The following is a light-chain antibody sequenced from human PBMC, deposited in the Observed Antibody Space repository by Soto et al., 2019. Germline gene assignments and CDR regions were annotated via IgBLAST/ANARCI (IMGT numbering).Light chain of an antibody. J-gene: IGLJ3*02. V-gene: IGLV8-61*01. CDR3: VLYMGSGIWV. CDR2: STN. Sequence: QTVVTQEPSFSVSPGRTVTLTCGLSSGSVSTSYYPSWYQQTPGQAPRTLIYSTNTRSSGVPDRFSGSILGNKAALTITGAKADDESDDYGVLYMGSGIWVFGGGTKVTVL. CDR1: SGSVSTSYY.